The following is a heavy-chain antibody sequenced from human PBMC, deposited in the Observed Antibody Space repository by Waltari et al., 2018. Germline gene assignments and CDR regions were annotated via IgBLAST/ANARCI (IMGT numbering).Heavy chain of an antibody. D-gene: IGHD2-2*01. CDR3: ANGAGVDCSSTSCYYYYYGMDV. V-gene: IGHV3-23*01. CDR2: ISGSGGST. Sequence: EVQLLESAGGLVQPGGSLRLSCAASGFTFSSYAMSWVRQAPGKGLEWVSAISGSGGSTYYADAVKGRFTISRDNSKNTLYLQMNSLRAEDTAVYYCANGAGVDCSSTSCYYYYYGMDVWGQGTTVTVSS. J-gene: IGHJ6*02. CDR1: GFTFSSYA.